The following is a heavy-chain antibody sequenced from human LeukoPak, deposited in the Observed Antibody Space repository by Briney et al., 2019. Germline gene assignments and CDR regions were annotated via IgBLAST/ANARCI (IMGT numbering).Heavy chain of an antibody. J-gene: IGHJ4*02. CDR2: IYYTGST. D-gene: IGHD6-6*01. CDR1: GGSISGYY. Sequence: PSQTLSLTRSVSGGSISGYYWSWMRQPPGKGLEWIGYIYYTGSTNYNPSLKSRVTISVDTSMNQFSLKLSSVTAADTAVYYCARISSSAPYFDYWGQGSLVTVSS. CDR3: ARISSSAPYFDY. V-gene: IGHV4-59*08.